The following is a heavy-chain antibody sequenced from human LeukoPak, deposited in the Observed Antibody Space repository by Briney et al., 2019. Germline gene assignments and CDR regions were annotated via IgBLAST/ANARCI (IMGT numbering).Heavy chain of an antibody. Sequence: GGSLRLSCAASGFTFSSYGMHWVRQAPGKGLEWVAFIRYDGSNKYYADSVKGRFTISRDNSKNTLYLQMNSLRAEDTAVYYCAKITVVPAAIVDAFDIWGQGTMVTVSS. V-gene: IGHV3-30*02. CDR3: AKITVVPAAIVDAFDI. CDR1: GFTFSSYG. D-gene: IGHD2-2*02. CDR2: IRYDGSNK. J-gene: IGHJ3*02.